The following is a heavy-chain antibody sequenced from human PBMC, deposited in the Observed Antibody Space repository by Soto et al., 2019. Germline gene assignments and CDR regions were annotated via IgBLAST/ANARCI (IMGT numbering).Heavy chain of an antibody. CDR2: ISAYNGNT. CDR3: ARAFLNGDFRSGYPSLSGDV. CDR1: GYTFTSYG. V-gene: IGHV1-18*01. D-gene: IGHD3-3*01. Sequence: ASVKVSCKASGYTFTSYGISWVRQAPGQGLEWMGWISAYNGNTNYAQKLQGRVTMTTDTSTSTAYMELRSLRSDDTAVYYCARAFLNGDFRSGYPSLSGDVWGQGTTVTVSS. J-gene: IGHJ6*02.